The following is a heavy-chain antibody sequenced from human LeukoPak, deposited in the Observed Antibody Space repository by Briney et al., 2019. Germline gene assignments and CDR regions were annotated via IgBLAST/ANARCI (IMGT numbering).Heavy chain of an antibody. V-gene: IGHV3-23*01. J-gene: IGHJ5*01. CDR1: GFTFSTYA. CDR2: ISVTGGST. CDR3: AKEPREYCSSTSCPNWFDS. Sequence: GGSLRLSCAASGFTFSTYALIWVRQAPGKGLEWVSAISVTGGSTFYADSVRGRLTISRDNSKNTLFLQMNSLRAEDTAVYYCAKEPREYCSSTSCPNWFDSWGQGTLVTVSS. D-gene: IGHD2-2*01.